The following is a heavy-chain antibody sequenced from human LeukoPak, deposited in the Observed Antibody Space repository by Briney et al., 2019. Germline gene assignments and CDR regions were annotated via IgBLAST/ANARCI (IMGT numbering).Heavy chain of an antibody. CDR1: GDSVSSNSVA. V-gene: IGHV6-1*01. CDR2: TYYRSKWYN. CDR3: VREDWGSGFY. J-gene: IGHJ4*02. Sequence: SQTLSLTCVISGDSVSSNSVAWNWISQSPSRGLDWLTRTYYRSKWYNEYAISVKSRITINPDTSKNQLSMQLNSVTPEDMAVYYCVREDWGSGFYWGQGTQVTVSS. D-gene: IGHD7-27*01.